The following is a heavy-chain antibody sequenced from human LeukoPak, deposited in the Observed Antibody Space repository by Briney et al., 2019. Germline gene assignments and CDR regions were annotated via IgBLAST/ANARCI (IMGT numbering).Heavy chain of an antibody. J-gene: IGHJ4*02. CDR3: ASTYYYDSSLGDRGPFDY. V-gene: IGHV1-69*04. CDR1: GGTFSSYA. D-gene: IGHD3-22*01. Sequence: ASVKVSCKASGGTFSSYAISWVRQAPGQGLEWMGRIIPILGVANYAQKFQGRVTITADKSTSTAYMELSSLRSEDTAVYYCASTYYYDSSLGDRGPFDYWGQGTLVTVSS. CDR2: IIPILGVA.